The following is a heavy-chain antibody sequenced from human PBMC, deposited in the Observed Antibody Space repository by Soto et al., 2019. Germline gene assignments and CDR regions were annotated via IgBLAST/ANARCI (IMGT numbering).Heavy chain of an antibody. J-gene: IGHJ4*01. D-gene: IGHD2-2*01. CDR3: AGDDWGPAHF. V-gene: IGHV3-7*01. CDR1: GFAFSNSW. CDR2: MKEDGTEI. Sequence: EMQLVESGGDLVQPGGSLRLSCADSGFAFSNSWMSWVRKAPGKGLEWVANMKEDGTEIWYMDSVKGRFTISRDNAKNFLYLQMNNLRVEDTAVYYGAGDDWGPAHFRGHRTLVTVSS.